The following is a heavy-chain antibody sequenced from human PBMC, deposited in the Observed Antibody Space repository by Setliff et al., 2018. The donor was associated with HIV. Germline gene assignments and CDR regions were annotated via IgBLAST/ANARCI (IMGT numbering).Heavy chain of an antibody. V-gene: IGHV3-23*01. CDR3: GFRGDIVVVPAALN. CDR2: INTSGGNT. J-gene: IGHJ4*02. D-gene: IGHD2-2*01. Sequence: GSLRLSCAASGFTFSRYSMTWVRQAPGKGLEWVSEINTSGGNTYYADSVKGRFTISRDNSKNTLFLQMSSLRAEDTAIYYCGFRGDIVVVPAALNWGQGTLVTVSS. CDR1: GFTFSRYS.